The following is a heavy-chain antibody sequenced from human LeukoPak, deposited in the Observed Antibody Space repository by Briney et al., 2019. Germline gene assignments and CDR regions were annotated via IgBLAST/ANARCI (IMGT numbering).Heavy chain of an antibody. CDR2: ICGGTT. CDR1: GFTFSSYA. CDR3: ARDPNGDYIGAFEI. J-gene: IGHJ3*02. D-gene: IGHD4-17*01. Sequence: GGSLRLSCAASGFTFSSYAMMWLRQAPGKGLEWVSAICGGTTLYADSVKGRFTISRDNSKNTLYLQMSSLRVEDTAVYYCARDPNGDYIGAFEIWGQGTMVTVSS. V-gene: IGHV3-23*01.